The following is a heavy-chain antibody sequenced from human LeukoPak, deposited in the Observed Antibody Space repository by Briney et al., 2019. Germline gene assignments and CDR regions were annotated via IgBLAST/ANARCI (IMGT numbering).Heavy chain of an antibody. V-gene: IGHV3-7*01. D-gene: IGHD1-14*01. J-gene: IGHJ4*02. Sequence: GGSLRLSCAASGFIFSDCYMRWVRQAPGKGLEWVANIKQDGSEKYYMDSVKGRFTISRDNARNSLYLQMNSLSAEDTAVYYCVGGPRSAYWGQGTLVTVSS. CDR2: IKQDGSEK. CDR3: VGGPRSAY. CDR1: GFIFSDCY.